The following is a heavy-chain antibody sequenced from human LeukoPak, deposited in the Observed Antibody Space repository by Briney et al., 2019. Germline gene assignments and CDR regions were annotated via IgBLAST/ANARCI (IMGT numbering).Heavy chain of an antibody. J-gene: IGHJ4*02. CDR1: GYSISSGYY. D-gene: IGHD3-10*01. CDR2: IYHSGST. CDR3: ARTASAYYVPGSYFDY. V-gene: IGHV4-38-2*02. Sequence: SETLSLTCTVSGYSISSGYYWGWIRPPPGKGLEWIGSIYHSGSTYYNPSLKSRVTISVDTSKNQFSLKLSSVTAADTAVYYCARTASAYYVPGSYFDYWGQGTLVTVSS.